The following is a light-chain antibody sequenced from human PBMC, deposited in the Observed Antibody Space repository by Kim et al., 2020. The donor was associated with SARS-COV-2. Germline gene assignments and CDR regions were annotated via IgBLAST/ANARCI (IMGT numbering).Light chain of an antibody. CDR2: GAS. Sequence: DIQMTQSPSSLSASVGDRVTITCRASQDISNDLGWYQQNPGRAPKRLIYGASSLQTGVPSRFSGSGSGTEFTLTISSVQPEDFATYFCLQNSTYPITFGQGTRMEIK. J-gene: IGKJ5*01. CDR3: LQNSTYPIT. V-gene: IGKV1-17*01. CDR1: QDISND.